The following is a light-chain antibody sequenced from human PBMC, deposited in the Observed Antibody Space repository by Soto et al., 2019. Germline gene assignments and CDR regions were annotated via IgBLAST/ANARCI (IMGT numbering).Light chain of an antibody. J-gene: IGLJ3*02. CDR3: CSYPGSHTWV. V-gene: IGLV2-14*03. CDR2: EVR. CDR1: GSDVGGYNY. Sequence: QSALTQPASVSGSPGQSITISCTGTGSDVGGYNYVSWYQQHPGKVPKLMIYEVRHRPSGVSDRFSGSKSGNTASLTISGLQAEDEADYYCCSYPGSHTWVFGGGTKLTVL.